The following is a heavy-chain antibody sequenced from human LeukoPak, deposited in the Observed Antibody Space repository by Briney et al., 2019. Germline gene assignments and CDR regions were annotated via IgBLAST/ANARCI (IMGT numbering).Heavy chain of an antibody. V-gene: IGHV4-39*07. J-gene: IGHJ4*02. CDR1: GGSISRSPYY. CDR3: ARANLTNYYFDY. D-gene: IGHD1-1*01. Sequence: PSETLSLTCTVSGGSISRSPYYWGWDRQPPGKGLEWIANIYYSGSTYYNPSLRSRVTISVDTSKNRFSLKLNSVTAADTAVYYCARANLTNYYFDYWGQGTLVTVSS. CDR2: IYYSGST.